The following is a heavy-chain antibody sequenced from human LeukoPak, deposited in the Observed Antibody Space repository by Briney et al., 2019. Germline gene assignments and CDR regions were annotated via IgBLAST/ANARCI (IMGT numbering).Heavy chain of an antibody. CDR2: IYPGDSDT. CDR3: ARVWENSGSYYSY. D-gene: IGHD1-26*01. CDR1: GYSFTNYW. J-gene: IGHJ4*02. V-gene: IGHV5-51*01. Sequence: GESLKTSSKGSGYSFTNYWIAWVRQMSGKGLEWMGIIYPGDSDTRYSPSFQGQVTISVDKSLSTAYLQWSSLKASDTAMYYCARVWENSGSYYSYWGQETLVTVSS.